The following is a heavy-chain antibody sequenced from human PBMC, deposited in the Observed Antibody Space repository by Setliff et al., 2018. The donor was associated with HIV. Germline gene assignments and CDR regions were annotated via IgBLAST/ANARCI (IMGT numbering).Heavy chain of an antibody. D-gene: IGHD6-13*01. CDR1: GFTFDTYW. CDR3: TRNIAARGGSYYYYGMDV. J-gene: IGHJ6*02. Sequence: PGGSLRLSCAASGFTFDTYWMHWVRQAPGKGLEWVGRIKSRSDGGTTDYAAPVKGRFVISRDTSKNTLYLQMNSLKTEDTAVYYCTRNIAARGGSYYYYGMDVWGQGTTVTVSS. V-gene: IGHV3-15*01. CDR2: IKSRSDGGTT.